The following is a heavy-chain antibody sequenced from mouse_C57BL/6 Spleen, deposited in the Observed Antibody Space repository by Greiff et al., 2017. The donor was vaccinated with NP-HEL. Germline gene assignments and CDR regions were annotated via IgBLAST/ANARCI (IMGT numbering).Heavy chain of an antibody. V-gene: IGHV5-6*01. CDR3: ARQGLRGYYFDY. CDR1: GSTFSSYG. CDR2: ISSGGSYP. Sequence: EVQGVEPGGDLVKPGGSLKLSCAASGSTFSSYGMSWVRQTPDKRLEWVATISSGGSYPYYPDSVKGRFTISRDNAKNTLYLQMSSLKSEDTAMYYCARQGLRGYYFDYWGQGTTLTVSS. J-gene: IGHJ2*01. D-gene: IGHD1-1*01.